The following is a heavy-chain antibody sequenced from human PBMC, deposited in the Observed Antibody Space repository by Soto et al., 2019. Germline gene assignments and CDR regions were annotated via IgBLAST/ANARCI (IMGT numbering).Heavy chain of an antibody. CDR2: IYYSGST. J-gene: IGHJ4*02. CDR3: ARNEITIFGVVTDYFDY. D-gene: IGHD3-3*01. V-gene: IGHV4-59*01. CDR1: GGSISSYY. Sequence: SETLSLTCTVSGGSISSYYWSWIRQPPGKGLEWIGYIYYSGSTNYNPSLKSRVTISVDTSKNQFSLKLSSVTAADTAVYYCARNEITIFGVVTDYFDYWGQGTLVTVSS.